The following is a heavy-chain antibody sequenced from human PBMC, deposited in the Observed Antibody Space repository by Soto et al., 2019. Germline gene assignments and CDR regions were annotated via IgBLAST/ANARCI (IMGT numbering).Heavy chain of an antibody. CDR3: ASLTGIAAAGKKQNIYYDGMDV. D-gene: IGHD6-13*01. Sequence: PSETLSLTCAVHGGSFSGYYWSWIRQPPGKGLEWIGYIYDSGSTSHNPSLKSRVTISVDTSKNQFSLKLSSVTAADTAVYYCASLTGIAAAGKKQNIYYDGMDVWGQGTTVTVSS. CDR2: IYDSGST. J-gene: IGHJ6*02. V-gene: IGHV4-59*12. CDR1: GGSFSGYY.